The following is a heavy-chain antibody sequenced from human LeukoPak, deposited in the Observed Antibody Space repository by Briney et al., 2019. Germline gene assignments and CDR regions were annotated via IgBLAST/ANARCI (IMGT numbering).Heavy chain of an antibody. CDR1: GFTFSSHS. CDR2: ISSSSDTI. D-gene: IGHD3/OR15-3a*01. CDR3: ARSGYYTFDY. Sequence: GGSLRLSCAASGFTFSSHSMNWVRQAPGKGLESVSSISSSSDTIYYADSVKGRFTISRDNAKSSLYLQMDSLRDEDAAVYYCARSGYYTFDYWGQGSLVTVSS. J-gene: IGHJ4*02. V-gene: IGHV3-48*02.